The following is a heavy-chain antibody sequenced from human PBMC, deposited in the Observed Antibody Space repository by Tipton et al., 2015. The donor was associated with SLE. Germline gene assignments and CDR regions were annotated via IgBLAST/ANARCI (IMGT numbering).Heavy chain of an antibody. CDR1: GYSISSGYY. D-gene: IGHD2-2*01. CDR2: IYHSGST. V-gene: IGHV4-38-2*02. CDR3: ARDLIVVVPAAISHNWFDP. J-gene: IGHJ5*02. Sequence: TLSLTCAVSGYSISSGYYWGWIRQPPGKGLEWIGRIYHSGSTYYNPSLKSRVTLSVDTSKNQFSLKLSSVTAADTAVYYCARDLIVVVPAAISHNWFDPWGQGTLVTVSS.